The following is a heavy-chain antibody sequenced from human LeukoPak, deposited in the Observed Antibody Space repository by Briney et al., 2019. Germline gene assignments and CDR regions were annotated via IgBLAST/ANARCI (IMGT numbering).Heavy chain of an antibody. CDR2: ITASGTAM. Sequence: GGSLRLSCAASGFTFSSYSMNWVRQAPGKGLEWVSHITASGTAMFYADSVKGRLTISRDNAKNSLYLQMNSLRDEDTAVYYCASSGSYRFDYWGQGTLVTVSS. CDR3: ASSGSYRFDY. J-gene: IGHJ4*02. D-gene: IGHD1-26*01. V-gene: IGHV3-48*02. CDR1: GFTFSSYS.